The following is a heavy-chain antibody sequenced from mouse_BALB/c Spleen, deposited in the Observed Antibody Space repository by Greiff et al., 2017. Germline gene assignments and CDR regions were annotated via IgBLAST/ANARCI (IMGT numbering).Heavy chain of an antibody. D-gene: IGHD1-1*01. CDR2: IWTGGGT. CDR3: VRAYYYGSSYGFAY. J-gene: IGHJ3*01. V-gene: IGHV2-9-2*01. CDR1: GFSLTSYD. Sequence: VQLVESGPGLVAPSQSLSITCTVSGFSLTSYDISWIRQPPGKGLEWLGVIWTGGGTNYNSAFMSRLSISKDNSKSQVFLKMNSLQTDDTAIYYCVRAYYYGSSYGFAYWGQGTLVTVSA.